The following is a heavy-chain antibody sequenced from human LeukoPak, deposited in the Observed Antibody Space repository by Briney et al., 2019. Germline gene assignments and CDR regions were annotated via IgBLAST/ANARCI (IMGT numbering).Heavy chain of an antibody. CDR3: ARDKFCSRTDCPRSHWYFDV. D-gene: IGHD2-2*01. J-gene: IGHJ2*01. CDR2: IYYSGST. CDR1: GGSISSYY. V-gene: IGHV4-59*01. Sequence: SETLSLTCTVSGGSISSYYWSWIRQPPGKGLEWIGYIYYSGSTNYNPSLKSRVTISVDTSKNQFSLKLSSVTAADTAVYFCARDKFCSRTDCPRSHWYFDVWGRGTLVTVSS.